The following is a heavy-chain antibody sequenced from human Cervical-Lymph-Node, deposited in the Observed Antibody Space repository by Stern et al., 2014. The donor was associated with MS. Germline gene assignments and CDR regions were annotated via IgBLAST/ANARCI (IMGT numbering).Heavy chain of an antibody. V-gene: IGHV3-66*02. CDR3: ARSWEPPTLDY. Sequence: EVHLVESGGGLVQPGGSLRLSCAASGFTVSYNYMRWVRQAPGKGLEWVSVLFSGGSTYYADSVKGRFTISRDSSKNTLYLQMNSLRVEDTAVYYCARSWEPPTLDYWGQGTLVTVSS. CDR1: GFTVSYNY. CDR2: LFSGGST. J-gene: IGHJ4*02. D-gene: IGHD1-26*01.